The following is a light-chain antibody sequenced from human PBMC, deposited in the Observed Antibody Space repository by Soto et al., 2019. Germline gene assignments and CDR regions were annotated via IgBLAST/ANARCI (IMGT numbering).Light chain of an antibody. V-gene: IGKV3-11*01. Sequence: EIVLTQSPATLSLSPGERATLSCRASQSVSSYLAWYQQKPGQAPRLLIYDASNRATGIPARFSGSGSGTDFTLTISSLEPEVFAVYYCQQRRNWPRTFGQGTKVEIK. J-gene: IGKJ1*01. CDR2: DAS. CDR1: QSVSSY. CDR3: QQRRNWPRT.